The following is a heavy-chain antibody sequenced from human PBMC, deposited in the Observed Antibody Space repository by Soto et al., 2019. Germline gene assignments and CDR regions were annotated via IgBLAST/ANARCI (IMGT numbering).Heavy chain of an antibody. CDR2: IYHSGST. V-gene: IGHV4-4*02. CDR3: ARVYGSGSLDY. J-gene: IGHJ4*02. Sequence: QVQLQESGPGLVKPSGTLSLTCAVSGGSISSTYWWSWVRQPPGKGLEWIGEIYHSGSTNYNPSLKSRVTISVDKSNNQFSLKLSSVTAADTAVYYCARVYGSGSLDYWGQGTMVTVSS. D-gene: IGHD3-10*01. CDR1: GGSISSTYW.